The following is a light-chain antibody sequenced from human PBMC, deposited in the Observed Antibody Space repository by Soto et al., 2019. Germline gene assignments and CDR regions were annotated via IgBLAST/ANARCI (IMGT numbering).Light chain of an antibody. J-gene: IGLJ1*01. V-gene: IGLV2-8*01. CDR1: SNDVGAYNY. CDR3: SSYAGSNNYV. CDR2: EVT. Sequence: QSALTQPPSASGSPGQSVTISCTGTSNDVGAYNYVSCYQHHPGKAPILMIYEVTKRPSGVPDRFSGSKSDNTASLTVSGLQAEDEADYYCSSYAGSNNYVFGTGTKLTVL.